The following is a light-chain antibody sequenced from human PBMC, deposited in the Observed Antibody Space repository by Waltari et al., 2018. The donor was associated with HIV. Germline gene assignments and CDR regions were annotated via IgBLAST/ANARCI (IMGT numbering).Light chain of an antibody. Sequence: QSALTKPASVSAAPGQSITISRSGSRGDFGVYNFVSWYQQHPRAGPKVTIYELFSRPSWVSNRFSGSKSGNTASLTISGLQTEDEADYYCTSFTRNDTLMFGGGTRVTVL. CDR3: TSFTRNDTLM. V-gene: IGLV2-14*01. CDR1: RGDFGVYNF. CDR2: ELF. J-gene: IGLJ3*02.